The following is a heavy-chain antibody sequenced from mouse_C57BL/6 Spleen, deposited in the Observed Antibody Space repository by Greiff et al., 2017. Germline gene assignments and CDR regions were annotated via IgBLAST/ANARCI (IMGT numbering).Heavy chain of an antibody. CDR1: GYTFTDYY. CDR2: IYPGSGNT. Sequence: QVQLQQSGAELVRPGASVKLSCKASGYTFTDYYINWVKQRPGQGLEWIARIYPGSGNTYYNEKFKGKATLTAEKSSSTAYMQLSSLTSEDSAVYFCARRVTTYFDYWGQGTTLTVSS. V-gene: IGHV1-76*01. CDR3: ARRVTTYFDY. D-gene: IGHD2-2*01. J-gene: IGHJ2*01.